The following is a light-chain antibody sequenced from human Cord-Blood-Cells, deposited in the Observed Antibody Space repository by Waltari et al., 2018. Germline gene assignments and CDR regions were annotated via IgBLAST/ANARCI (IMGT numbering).Light chain of an antibody. CDR2: DVS. CDR3: SSYTSSSTLE. Sequence: QSALTQPASVSGSPGQSLTISCTGTSSDVGGYNYLAWYQQHPGNAPKLMIYDVSNRPSGVSNRFSGSKSGNTASLTISGLQAEDEADYYCSSYTSSSTLEIGGGTKLTVL. V-gene: IGLV2-14*01. CDR1: SSDVGGYNY. J-gene: IGLJ2*01.